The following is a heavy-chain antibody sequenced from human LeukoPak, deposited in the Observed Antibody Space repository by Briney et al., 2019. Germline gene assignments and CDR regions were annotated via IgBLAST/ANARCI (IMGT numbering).Heavy chain of an antibody. J-gene: IGHJ4*02. CDR3: AKVGQQWLIPQEH. CDR1: GFTFSSYA. V-gene: IGHV3-23*01. CDR2: IDNIGATT. Sequence: GGSLRLSCAASGFTFSSYAMSGVRQAPGKGLQGVSTIDNIGATTSYADSVKGRFTVSRDNSKNTLYLQMNSLRAEDTAVYYCAKVGQQWLIPQEHWGQGTLVTVSS. D-gene: IGHD6-19*01.